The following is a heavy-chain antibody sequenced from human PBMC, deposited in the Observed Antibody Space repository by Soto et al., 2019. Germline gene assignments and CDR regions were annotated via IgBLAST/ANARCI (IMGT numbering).Heavy chain of an antibody. J-gene: IGHJ6*02. V-gene: IGHV4-31*03. CDR2: IYYSGST. D-gene: IGHD6-13*01. Sequence: QVQLQESGPGLVKPSQTLSLTCTVSGGSISSGGYFWSWIRQHPGKGLEWIGFIYYSGSTYYNPSLKSRVTISVDTSKNQFSLKLSSVTAADTAVYYCAREGAAPYYYSGMAVWGQGTPVTVSS. CDR1: GGSISSGGYF. CDR3: AREGAAPYYYSGMAV.